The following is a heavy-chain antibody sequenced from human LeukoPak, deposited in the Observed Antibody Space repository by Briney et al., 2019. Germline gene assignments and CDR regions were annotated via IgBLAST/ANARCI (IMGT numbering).Heavy chain of an antibody. Sequence: ASVKVSCKASGYTFTSYYMHWVRQAPGQGLEWMGGIIPIFGTANYAQKFQGRVTITADESTSTAYMELSSLRSEDTAVYYCARESANSSSWRRFDYWAQEPLVTVSS. CDR1: GYTFTSYY. D-gene: IGHD6-13*01. CDR3: ARESANSSSWRRFDY. V-gene: IGHV1-69*13. CDR2: IIPIFGTA. J-gene: IGHJ4*02.